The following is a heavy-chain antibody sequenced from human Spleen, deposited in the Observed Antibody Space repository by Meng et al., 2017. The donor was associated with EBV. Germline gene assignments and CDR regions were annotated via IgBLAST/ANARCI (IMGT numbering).Heavy chain of an antibody. CDR2: LTPMFGAP. V-gene: IGHV1-69*06. CDR3: ARDLTYCGGDCY. Sequence: QVRLMQSGAEVKKPGAAVKVPCKASGYTFTTYAISWVRQAPGQGLEWMGGLTPMFGAPNYAQKFQGRVTIIADKSTSTHTMELSSLSSEDTAMYYCARDLTYCGGDCYWGQGTLVTVS. J-gene: IGHJ4*02. CDR1: GYTFTTYA. D-gene: IGHD2-21*02.